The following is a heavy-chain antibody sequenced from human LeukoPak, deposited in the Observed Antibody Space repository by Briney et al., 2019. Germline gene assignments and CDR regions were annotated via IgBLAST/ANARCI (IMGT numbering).Heavy chain of an antibody. CDR3: AHRRSGERYFHY. CDR1: VFSLSTSGVG. Sequence: ESGPTLVKPTQTLTLTCTFSVFSLSTSGVGVGWIRQPPGKALEWLALIYWDDDKRYSPSLKSRLTITKDTSKNQVVLTMTNMDLVDTATYYCAHRRSGERYFHYWGQGTLVTVSS. V-gene: IGHV2-5*02. J-gene: IGHJ4*02. CDR2: IYWDDDK. D-gene: IGHD4-17*01.